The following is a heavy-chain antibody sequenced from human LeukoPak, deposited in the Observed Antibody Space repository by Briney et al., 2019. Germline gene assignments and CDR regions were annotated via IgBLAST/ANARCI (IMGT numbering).Heavy chain of an antibody. Sequence: RGSLRLSCAVSGFTFRSTEMNWVRQAPGKGLEWVSYISSSGSTIYYADSVKGRFTISRDNAKNSLYLQMNSLRAEDTAVYYCARDLDNKYGSGAFDYWGQGTLVIVSS. V-gene: IGHV3-48*03. J-gene: IGHJ4*02. CDR3: ARDLDNKYGSGAFDY. D-gene: IGHD3-10*01. CDR2: ISSSGSTI. CDR1: GFTFRSTE.